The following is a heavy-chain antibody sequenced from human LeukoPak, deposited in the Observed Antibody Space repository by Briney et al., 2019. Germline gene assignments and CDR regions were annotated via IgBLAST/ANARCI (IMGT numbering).Heavy chain of an antibody. V-gene: IGHV1-69*06. D-gene: IGHD3-22*01. CDR1: GGTFSSYA. CDR3: AREVSKATYYYDSSGYGSFDY. Sequence: GSSVKVSCKASGGTFSSYAVSWVRQAPGQGLQWMGGIIPIFGTANYAQKFQGRVTITADKSTSTAYMELSSLRSEDTAVYYCAREVSKATYYYDSSGYGSFDYWGQGTLVTVSS. J-gene: IGHJ4*02. CDR2: IIPIFGTA.